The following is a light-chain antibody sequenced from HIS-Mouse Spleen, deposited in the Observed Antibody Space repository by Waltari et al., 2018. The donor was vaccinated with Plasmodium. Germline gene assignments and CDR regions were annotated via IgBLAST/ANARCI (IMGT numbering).Light chain of an antibody. Sequence: DIQMTQSPSTLPASVGDRVTITCRASQSISSRLAWYQQKPGKAPKLLIYKASSLESGVPSRFSGSVSGTEFTLTISSLQPDDFATYYCQQYNSYSWTFGQGTKVEIK. CDR1: QSISSR. V-gene: IGKV1-5*03. J-gene: IGKJ1*01. CDR2: KAS. CDR3: QQYNSYSWT.